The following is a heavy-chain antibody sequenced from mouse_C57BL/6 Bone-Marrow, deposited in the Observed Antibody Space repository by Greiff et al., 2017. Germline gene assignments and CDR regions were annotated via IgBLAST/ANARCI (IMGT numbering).Heavy chain of an antibody. CDR2: IWSGGST. J-gene: IGHJ4*01. CDR3: ARNFGNAYYYAMDY. CDR1: GFSLTSYG. D-gene: IGHD2-1*01. Sequence: VQLQQSGPGLVQPSQSLSITCTVSGFSLTSYGVHWVRQSPGKGLEWLGVIWSGGSTDSNAAFISRLSISKDNSKSQVFFKMTSLQADDTSIDYCARNFGNAYYYAMDYWGQGTSVTVSS. V-gene: IGHV2-2*01.